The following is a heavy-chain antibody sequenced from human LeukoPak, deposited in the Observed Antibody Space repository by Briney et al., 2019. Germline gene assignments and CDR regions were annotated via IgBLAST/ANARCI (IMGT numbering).Heavy chain of an antibody. V-gene: IGHV3-33*01. CDR2: IWFDGSNK. D-gene: IGHD7-27*01. J-gene: IGHJ4*02. CDR3: ARDRDWGCSYCSY. CDR1: GFTFSSYG. Sequence: GGSLRLSCAASGFTFSSYGMHWVRQAPGKGLEWVAVIWFDGSNKYYADSVKGRFTISRDNSKNTLYLQMNSLRAEDTAVYYCARDRDWGCSYCSYWGQGTLVSVSS.